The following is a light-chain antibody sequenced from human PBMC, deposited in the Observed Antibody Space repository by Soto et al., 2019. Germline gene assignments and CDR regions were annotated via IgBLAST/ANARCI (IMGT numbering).Light chain of an antibody. J-gene: IGLJ2*01. CDR2: GVS. CDR1: SSDVRSYNY. Sequence: QSVLTQPASVSGSPGQSITISCTGISSDVRSYNYVSWYQHHPGQAPKLLVYGVSNRPSGVSNRFSGSKSGSTASLTISGLQADDEADYYCSSYTSLNTVIFGGGTKLTVL. CDR3: SSYTSLNTVI. V-gene: IGLV2-14*01.